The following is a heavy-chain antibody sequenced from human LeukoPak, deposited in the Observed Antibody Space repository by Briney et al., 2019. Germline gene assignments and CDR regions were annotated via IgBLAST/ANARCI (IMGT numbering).Heavy chain of an antibody. CDR3: ARDLFWNYYYYMDV. V-gene: IGHV4-59*08. D-gene: IGHD3-10*01. J-gene: IGHJ6*03. CDR1: GGCLRSFY. Sequence: PSETPFLPCPVSGGCLRSFYWRWVPEPPREGPGGVGYIYYSGSTNYNPSLKSRVTISVDTSKNQFSLKLSSVTAADTAVYYCARDLFWNYYYYMDVWGKGTTVTVSS. CDR2: IYYSGST.